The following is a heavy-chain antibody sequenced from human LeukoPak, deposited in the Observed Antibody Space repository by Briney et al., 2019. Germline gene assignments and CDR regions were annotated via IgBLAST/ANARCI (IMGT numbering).Heavy chain of an antibody. D-gene: IGHD4-17*01. Sequence: GGSLGLSCVASGFSFSDYWVSWVRQTPGKGLEWLANINQYGTEKYYADSMKGRFTISRDNAKNSLYLQMNSLRVEDSGVYYCARDPDSGDAYNWFDPWGQGTQVTVSS. J-gene: IGHJ5*02. CDR2: INQYGTEK. CDR3: ARDPDSGDAYNWFDP. V-gene: IGHV3-7*01. CDR1: GFSFSDYW.